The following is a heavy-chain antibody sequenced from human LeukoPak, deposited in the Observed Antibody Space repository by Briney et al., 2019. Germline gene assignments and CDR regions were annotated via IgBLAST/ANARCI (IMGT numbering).Heavy chain of an antibody. CDR1: GGSITSYY. V-gene: IGHV4-4*07. J-gene: IGHJ4*02. CDR3: AREFSGTSIAARVFDS. CDR2: IHTSGST. D-gene: IGHD6-6*01. Sequence: SETLSLTCTVSGGSITSYYWTYIRQPAGKGLEWIGRIHTSGSTNYNPSLKSRVTMSVDTSKNQFSLNLSTVTAADTAMYYCAREFSGTSIAARVFDSWGQGTLVTVSS.